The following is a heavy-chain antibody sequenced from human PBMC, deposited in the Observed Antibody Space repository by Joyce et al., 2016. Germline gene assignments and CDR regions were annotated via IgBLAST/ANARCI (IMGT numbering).Heavy chain of an antibody. Sequence: QVQLVESGGGVVQPGKSLRLSCAASDFGFSNYGMHWVRQAPGKGLEWVALIWPDGSKEYYGNSMNGRFTSSRDNSKNTLYLQMNSLRVEDTAVYYCVRDVTGDLDHWGQGTLVTVSS. J-gene: IGHJ4*02. CDR1: DFGFSNYG. V-gene: IGHV3-33*01. D-gene: IGHD2/OR15-2a*01. CDR3: VRDVTGDLDH. CDR2: IWPDGSKE.